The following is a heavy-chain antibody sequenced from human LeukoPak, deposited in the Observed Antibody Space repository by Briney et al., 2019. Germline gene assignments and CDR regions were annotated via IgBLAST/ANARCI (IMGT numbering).Heavy chain of an antibody. Sequence: PSETLSLTCAVSGGSISSGGYPWSWIRQPPGKGLEWIGYIYHSGSTYYNPSLKSRVTISVDRSKNQFSLKLSSVTAADTAVYYCARETSVGGWFDPWGQGTLVTVSS. CDR1: GGSISSGGYP. V-gene: IGHV4-30-2*01. J-gene: IGHJ5*02. CDR2: IYHSGST. D-gene: IGHD3-16*01. CDR3: ARETSVGGWFDP.